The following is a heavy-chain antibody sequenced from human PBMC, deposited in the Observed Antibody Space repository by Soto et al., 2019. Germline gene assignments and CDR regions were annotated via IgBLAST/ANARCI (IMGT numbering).Heavy chain of an antibody. Sequence: GESLKISFKGSGYSFTNYLIGWVRHMPGKGLQWMGIIYHSASVTKHSPSFQGQVTISVDKSISTASLQWSGLKASDTAMYYCARLFPDASFWDYFDYWGPGTLVTVSS. CDR3: ARLFPDASFWDYFDY. CDR1: GYSFTNYL. V-gene: IGHV5-51*01. J-gene: IGHJ4*02. D-gene: IGHD3-3*01. CDR2: IYHSASVT.